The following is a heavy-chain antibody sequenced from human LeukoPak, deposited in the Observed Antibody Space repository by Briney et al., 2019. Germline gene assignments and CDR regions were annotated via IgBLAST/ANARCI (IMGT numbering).Heavy chain of an antibody. V-gene: IGHV3-11*06. J-gene: IGHJ6*04. CDR1: GFTFSDYY. CDR2: ISSSSSYT. D-gene: IGHD3-10*01. Sequence: GGSLRLSFAASGFTFSDYYMSWIRQAPGKGLEWVSYISSSSSYTNYADSVKGRFTISRDNAKNSLYLQMNSLRAEDTAVYYCARGWRKFGELFNYYYYYGMDVWGKGTTVTVSS. CDR3: ARGWRKFGELFNYYYYYGMDV.